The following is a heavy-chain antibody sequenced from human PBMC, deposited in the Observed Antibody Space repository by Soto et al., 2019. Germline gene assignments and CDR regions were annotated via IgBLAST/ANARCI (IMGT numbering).Heavy chain of an antibody. Sequence: SGPTLVNPTQTITLTCTFSGFSLSTSGMCVSWIRQPPGKALEWLALIDWDDDKYYRTSLKTRLTSSKDTSKNQVVHTMTNMNPVDTATYYCARGSRYSSGPDDYWGQGTLVTVSS. CDR1: GFSLSTSGMC. D-gene: IGHD6-19*01. J-gene: IGHJ4*02. V-gene: IGHV2-70*01. CDR3: ARGSRYSSGPDDY. CDR2: IDWDDDK.